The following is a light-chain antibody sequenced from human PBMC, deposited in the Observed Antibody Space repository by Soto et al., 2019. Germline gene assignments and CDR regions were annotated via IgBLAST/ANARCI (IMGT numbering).Light chain of an antibody. Sequence: EIMMTQSPATLSVSPGERATLSCWACQSVSSNLAWYQQRPGQAPRLLIYGASTRAAGIPARFSGSGSGTDFTLTISGLQSEDSAVYYCQQYNDWPPELTFGGGTEVEIK. CDR1: QSVSSN. V-gene: IGKV3-15*01. CDR3: QQYNDWPPELT. J-gene: IGKJ4*01. CDR2: GAS.